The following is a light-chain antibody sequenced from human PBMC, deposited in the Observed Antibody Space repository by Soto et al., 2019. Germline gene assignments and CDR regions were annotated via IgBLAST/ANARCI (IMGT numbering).Light chain of an antibody. Sequence: SYELTQPPSVSVSPGQTDSITCSGDKLGDKYACWYQQKPGQSPVLVIYQDSKRPSGIPERFSGSNSGNTATLTISGTQAIDEADYYCQAWDSSTFYVFVTGTKLTVL. CDR1: KLGDKY. V-gene: IGLV3-1*01. J-gene: IGLJ1*01. CDR3: QAWDSSTFYV. CDR2: QDS.